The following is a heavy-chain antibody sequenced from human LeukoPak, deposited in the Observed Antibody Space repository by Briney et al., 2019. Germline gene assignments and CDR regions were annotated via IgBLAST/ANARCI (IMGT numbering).Heavy chain of an antibody. Sequence: SETLSLTCAVYGGSFSGYYWSWIRQPPGKGLEWIGEINHSGSTNYNPSLKSRVIISVDTSKNQFSLKLSSVTAADTAVYYCARSPRITMVRGTYYFDYWGQGTLVTVSS. CDR1: GGSFSGYY. CDR2: INHSGST. CDR3: ARSPRITMVRGTYYFDY. J-gene: IGHJ4*02. D-gene: IGHD3-10*01. V-gene: IGHV4-34*01.